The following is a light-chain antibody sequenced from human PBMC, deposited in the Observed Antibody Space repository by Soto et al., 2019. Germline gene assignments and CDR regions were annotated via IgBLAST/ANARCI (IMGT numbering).Light chain of an antibody. V-gene: IGLV3-21*02. CDR1: RIGSKS. J-gene: IGLJ1*01. Sequence: LTQPPSVSVAPGQTARITCVGNRIGSKSVHWFQQKPGQAPVLVVHDDSDRPSGIPERFSGSKSGNTASLTISGLQAEDEADYYCSSYTSSSAYVFGTGTKVTVL. CDR2: DDS. CDR3: SSYTSSSAYV.